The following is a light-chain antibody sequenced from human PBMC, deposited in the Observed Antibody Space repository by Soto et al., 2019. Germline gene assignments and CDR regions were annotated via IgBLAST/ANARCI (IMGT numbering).Light chain of an antibody. CDR3: QQYGNSPQIT. J-gene: IGKJ5*01. CDR1: QSVSSSY. V-gene: IGKV3-20*01. Sequence: EIVLTQSPGTLSLSPGERATLSCRASQSVSSSYLAWYQQKPGQAPRLLIYGASSRATGIPDRFSGSGSGTDFTLTISRLEPEDFAVYYCQQYGNSPQITFAQGTRLEIK. CDR2: GAS.